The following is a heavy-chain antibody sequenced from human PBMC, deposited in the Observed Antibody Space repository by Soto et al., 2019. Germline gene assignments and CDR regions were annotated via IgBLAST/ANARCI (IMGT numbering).Heavy chain of an antibody. J-gene: IGHJ4*02. CDR1: GFTFSSYG. Sequence: GGSLRLSCAASGFTFSSYGMHWVRQAPGKGLEWVAVIWYDGSNKYYADSVKGRFTISRDNSKNTLYLQMNSLRAEDTAVYYCARDQRLLWFGELLPYFDYWGQGTLVTLSS. CDR3: ARDQRLLWFGELLPYFDY. V-gene: IGHV3-33*01. CDR2: IWYDGSNK. D-gene: IGHD3-10*01.